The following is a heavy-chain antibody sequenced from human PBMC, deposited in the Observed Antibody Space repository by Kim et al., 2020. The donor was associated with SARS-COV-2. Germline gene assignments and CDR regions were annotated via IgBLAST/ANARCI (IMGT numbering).Heavy chain of an antibody. V-gene: IGHV4-4*02. CDR1: GGSISSSNW. CDR2: IYHSGST. CDR3: ALYGSGSYYIPLKESNWFDP. Sequence: SETLSLTCAVSGGSISSSNWWSWVRQPPGKGLEWIGEIYHSGSTNYNPSLKSRVTISVDKSKNQFSLKLSSVTAADTAVYYCALYGSGSYYIPLKESNWFDPWGQGTLVTVSS. J-gene: IGHJ5*02. D-gene: IGHD3-10*01.